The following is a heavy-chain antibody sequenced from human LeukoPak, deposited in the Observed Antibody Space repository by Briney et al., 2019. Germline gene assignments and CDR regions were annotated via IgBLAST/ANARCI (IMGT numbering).Heavy chain of an antibody. D-gene: IGHD5-12*01. CDR3: ARDGVEGSGYDSWYYYYMDV. CDR2: ISYDGNDK. Sequence: AGGSLRLSCAASGFTFSRYGIHWVRQAPGKGLEWVAVISYDGNDKYYADSVKGRFIISRDNSKNTLYLQMGSLRAEDMAVYYCARDGVEGSGYDSWYYYYMDVWGKGTTVTVSS. J-gene: IGHJ6*03. CDR1: GFTFSRYG. V-gene: IGHV3-30*03.